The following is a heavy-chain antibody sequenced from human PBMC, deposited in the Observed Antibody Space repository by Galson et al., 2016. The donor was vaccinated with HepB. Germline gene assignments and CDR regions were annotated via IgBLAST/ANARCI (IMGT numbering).Heavy chain of an antibody. J-gene: IGHJ6*02. CDR3: VRELRGTSCDCGMDV. D-gene: IGHD2-2*01. V-gene: IGHV4-4*02. CDR1: GGTISSNNW. CDR2: IYQNGST. Sequence: SETLSLTCDVSGGTISSNNWWTWVRQSPGKGLEWIWDIYQNGSTHYNPSLKSRVTISIDRSRNQFSLKVTSVTAGDMAVYDCVRELRGTSCDCGMDVWGQGTAVTVSS.